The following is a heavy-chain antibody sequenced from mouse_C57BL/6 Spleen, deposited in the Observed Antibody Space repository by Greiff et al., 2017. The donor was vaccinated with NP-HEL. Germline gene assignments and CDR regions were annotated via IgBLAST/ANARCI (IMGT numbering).Heavy chain of an antibody. V-gene: IGHV5-6*01. CDR1: GFTFSSYG. CDR3: ARHGGSGYYFDY. J-gene: IGHJ2*01. CDR2: ISSGGSYT. D-gene: IGHD3-2*02. Sequence: EVMLVESGGDLVKPGGSLKLSCAASGFTFSSYGMSWVRQTPDKRLEWVAIISSGGSYTYYPDSVKGRFTISRDNAKNTLYLQMSSLKSEDTAMYYCARHGGSGYYFDYWGQGTTLTVSS.